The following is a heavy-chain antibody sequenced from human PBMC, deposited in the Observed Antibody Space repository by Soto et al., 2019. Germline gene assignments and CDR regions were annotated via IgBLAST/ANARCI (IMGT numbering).Heavy chain of an antibody. V-gene: IGHV3-48*01. D-gene: IGHD3-16*01. CDR2: ISSSSTI. J-gene: IGHJ6*02. CDR1: GFTFSSYS. Sequence: GGSLRLSCAASGFTFSSYSMNWVRQAPGKGLEWVSYISSSSTIYYADSVKGRFTISRDNAKNSLYLQMNSLRAEDTAVYYCARDYEVGYYYYGMDVWGQGTTVTVSS. CDR3: ARDYEVGYYYYGMDV.